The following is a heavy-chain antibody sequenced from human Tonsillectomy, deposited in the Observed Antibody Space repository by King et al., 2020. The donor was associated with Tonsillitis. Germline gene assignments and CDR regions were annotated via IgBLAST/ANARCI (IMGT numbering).Heavy chain of an antibody. CDR1: GFTSRSYV. J-gene: IGHJ4*02. V-gene: IGHV3-23*04. CDR3: AKDAQQWPADLDY. Sequence: VQLVESGGDLVQPGGSLRLSCVVSGFTSRSYVMNWVRQAPGKGLEWVSGISGSGDSTYYADSVKGRFTISRDNSKNTLYLQMNSLRAEDTAIYYCAKDAQQWPADLDYWGQGTLVTVAS. CDR2: ISGSGDST. D-gene: IGHD6-19*01.